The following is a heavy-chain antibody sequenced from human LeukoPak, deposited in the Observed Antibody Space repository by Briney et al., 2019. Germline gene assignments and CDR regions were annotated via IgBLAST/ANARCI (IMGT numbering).Heavy chain of an antibody. CDR1: GFTFSSYA. J-gene: IGHJ4*02. CDR2: IIDSGRDT. V-gene: IGHV3-23*01. D-gene: IGHD1-26*01. CDR3: AKDGGIVARLADY. Sequence: PGGSLRLSCAASGFTFSSYAMSWVRQAPGEGLEWVTAIIDSGRDTYHADSVKGRFSISRDNSKNTLYLQMNSLRAEDTAVYFCAKDGGIVARLADYWGQGTLVTVSS.